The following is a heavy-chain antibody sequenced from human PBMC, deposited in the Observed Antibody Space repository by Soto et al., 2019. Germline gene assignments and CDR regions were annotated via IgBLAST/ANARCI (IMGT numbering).Heavy chain of an antibody. CDR3: ARAMPVITFGGVIPRNYGMDV. D-gene: IGHD3-16*02. CDR2: INPNSGGT. V-gene: IGHV1-2*04. CDR1: GYTFTGYY. J-gene: IGHJ6*02. Sequence: ASVKVSCKASGYTFTGYYMHWVRQAPGQGLEWMGWINPNSGGTNYAQKFQGWVTMTRDTSISTAYMELSRLRSDDTAVYYCARAMPVITFGGVIPRNYGMDVWGQGTTVTFSS.